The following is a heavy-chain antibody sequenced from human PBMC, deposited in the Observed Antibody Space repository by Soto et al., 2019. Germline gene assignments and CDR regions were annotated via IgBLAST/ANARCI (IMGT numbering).Heavy chain of an antibody. CDR1: GITVSNAG. V-gene: IGHV3-15*05. Sequence: EVQLVESGGDLVKPGGSLRLSCVASGITVSNAGMNWVRQAPGKGLEWVGRIRPKADGGTTDFAAPVKGRFTISRDDSKNTLYLQMNSVETEDTAVYYCFKGAQQGIWGRGTLVTVSS. CDR3: FKGAQQGI. J-gene: IGHJ4*02. CDR2: IRPKADGGTT.